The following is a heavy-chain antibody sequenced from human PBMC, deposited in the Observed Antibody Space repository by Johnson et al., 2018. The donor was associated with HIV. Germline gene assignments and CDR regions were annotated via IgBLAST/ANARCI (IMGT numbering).Heavy chain of an antibody. V-gene: IGHV3-7*01. CDR1: GFTFSSYW. J-gene: IGHJ3*02. CDR2: IKQDGSEQ. CDR3: ARDPAHGGGDCFPSDAVDI. Sequence: VQLVESGGGLVQPGGSLRLSCAASGFTFSSYWMSWVRQAPGKGLEWVANIKQDGSEQYYVDSVKGRFTISRDNAKNSLYLQMNSLRAEDTAVYFCARDPAHGGGDCFPSDAVDIWGQGTMVTVSS. D-gene: IGHD2-21*02.